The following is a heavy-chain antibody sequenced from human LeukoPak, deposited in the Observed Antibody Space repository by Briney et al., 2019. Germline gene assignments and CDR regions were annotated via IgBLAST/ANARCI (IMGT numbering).Heavy chain of an antibody. D-gene: IGHD5-12*01. J-gene: IGHJ4*02. Sequence: GGSLRLSYAASGFTFSSYAMSWVRQAPGKGLEWVSAISGSGGSTYYADSVKGRFTISRDNSKNTLYLQMNSLRAEDTAVYYCAKVLDIVAREYYFDYWGQGTLVTVSS. CDR1: GFTFSSYA. V-gene: IGHV3-23*01. CDR2: ISGSGGST. CDR3: AKVLDIVAREYYFDY.